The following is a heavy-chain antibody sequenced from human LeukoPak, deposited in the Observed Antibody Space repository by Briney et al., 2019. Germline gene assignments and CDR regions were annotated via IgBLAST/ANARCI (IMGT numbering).Heavy chain of an antibody. CDR1: GFTFSGYV. Sequence: GGSLRLSCAASGFTFSGYVMSWVRRAPGKGLEWVSSISGSGVTTYYADSVKGRFTISRDNSKNTLCLQMNGLRAEDTAVYYCAKDYPQYYYDSSGYSDAFDIWGQGTMVTVSS. V-gene: IGHV3-23*01. J-gene: IGHJ3*02. D-gene: IGHD3-22*01. CDR2: ISGSGVTT. CDR3: AKDYPQYYYDSSGYSDAFDI.